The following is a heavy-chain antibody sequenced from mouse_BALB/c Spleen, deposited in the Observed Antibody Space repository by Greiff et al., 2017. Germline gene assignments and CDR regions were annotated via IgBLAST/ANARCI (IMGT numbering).Heavy chain of an antibody. D-gene: IGHD2-3*01. CDR2: IDPSDSYT. V-gene: IGHV1-69*02. Sequence: VQLQQPGAELVKPGASVKLSCKASGYTFTSYWMHWVKQRPGQGLEWIGEIDPSDSYTNYNQKFKGKATLTVDKSSSTAYMQLSSLTSEDSAVYYCARGGWYWYFDVWGAGTTVTVSS. CDR3: ARGGWYWYFDV. J-gene: IGHJ1*01. CDR1: GYTFTSYW.